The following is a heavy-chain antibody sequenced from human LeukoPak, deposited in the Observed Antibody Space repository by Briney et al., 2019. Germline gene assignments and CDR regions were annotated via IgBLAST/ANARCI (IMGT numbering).Heavy chain of an antibody. CDR3: AKDRDIVVVPAVHFDY. CDR2: ISGSGGST. Sequence: GGSLRLSYAASGFTFSSYAMSWVRQAPGKGLGWVSAISGSGGSTYYADSVKGRFTISRDNSKNTLYLQMNSLRAEDTAVYYCAKDRDIVVVPAVHFDYWGQGTLVTVSS. CDR1: GFTFSSYA. J-gene: IGHJ4*02. V-gene: IGHV3-23*01. D-gene: IGHD2-2*01.